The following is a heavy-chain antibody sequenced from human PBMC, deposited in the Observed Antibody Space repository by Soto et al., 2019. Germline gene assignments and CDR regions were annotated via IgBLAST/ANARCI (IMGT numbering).Heavy chain of an antibody. J-gene: IGHJ4*02. Sequence: EVLLLESGGGLEQPGGSLRLSCVVSGFTFNTFAMTWVRQAPGKGLEWVSALSGSGSLSYYADSVKGRFTISRDNSKNTLYLQMNNLRVDETAVYFCARDRGGALDSWGQGTLVTVSS. D-gene: IGHD2-15*01. CDR3: ARDRGGALDS. CDR1: GFTFNTFA. V-gene: IGHV3-23*01. CDR2: LSGSGSLS.